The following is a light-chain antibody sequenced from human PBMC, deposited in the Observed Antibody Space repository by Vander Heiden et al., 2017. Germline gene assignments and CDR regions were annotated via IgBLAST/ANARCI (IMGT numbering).Light chain of an antibody. V-gene: IGKV1-39*01. CDR1: QSIVVY. CDR2: SAS. CDR3: QQTYATPHT. J-gene: IGKJ4*01. Sequence: DILMTQSPSSLPASLGDRATITCQTSQSIVVYLNWYQQKPGRAPNLLIYSASSWQTGVPERFSGSGSGIDFTLTISSLQPEDAATYYCQQTYATPHTFGEGTKVEI.